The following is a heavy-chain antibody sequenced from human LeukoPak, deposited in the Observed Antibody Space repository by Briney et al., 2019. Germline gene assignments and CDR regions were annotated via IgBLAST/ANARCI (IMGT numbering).Heavy chain of an antibody. J-gene: IGHJ4*02. CDR1: GYSFTRYW. CDR3: ARHGPADSSGWYIDH. Sequence: GESLKISCKGSGYSFTRYWIGWVRQMPGKGLEWMGIIYPGDSDIKYSPSFQGQVTISVDKSITTAYLQWSSLKASDTAMYYCARHGPADSSGWYIDHWGQGTLVTVSS. V-gene: IGHV5-51*01. D-gene: IGHD6-19*01. CDR2: IYPGDSDI.